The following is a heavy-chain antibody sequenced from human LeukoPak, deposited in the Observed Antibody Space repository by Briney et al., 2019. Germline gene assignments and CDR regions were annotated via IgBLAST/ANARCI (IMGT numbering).Heavy chain of an antibody. Sequence: TSETLSLTCAVYGGSFSSYYWSWIRQPPGKGLEWIGYIYYSGSTYYNPSLKSRVTISVDRSKNQFSLKLSSVTAADTAVYYCARDCGGDCYGTLDYWGQGTLVTVSS. V-gene: IGHV4-59*12. CDR2: IYYSGST. J-gene: IGHJ4*02. CDR3: ARDCGGDCYGTLDY. D-gene: IGHD2-21*01. CDR1: GGSFSSYY.